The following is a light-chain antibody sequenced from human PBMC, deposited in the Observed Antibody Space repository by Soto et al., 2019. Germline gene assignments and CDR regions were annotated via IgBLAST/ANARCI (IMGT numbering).Light chain of an antibody. CDR2: GAS. V-gene: IGKV3-20*01. CDR1: QSVSSSY. J-gene: IGKJ2*01. CDR3: HLYGSSPPYT. Sequence: ENVLTQSTGTLSLSPGERATLSCRASQSVSSSYLAWYQQKPGQAPRLLIYGASSRATGIPDRFSGSGSGTDFTLTISRLEPEDFAVYYCHLYGSSPPYTFGQGTKLEIK.